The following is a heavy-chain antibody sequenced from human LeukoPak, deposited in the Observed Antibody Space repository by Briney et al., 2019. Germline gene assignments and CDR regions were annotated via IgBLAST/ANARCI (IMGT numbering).Heavy chain of an antibody. D-gene: IGHD4-23*01. CDR1: GFTLSSYW. J-gene: IGHJ4*02. CDR2: IDSDGTNT. Sequence: GGSLRLSCAASGFTLSSYWMNWVRQAPGEGLVWVSRIDSDGTNTKYAESVKDRFTISRDNAKNTLHLQMNSLRADDTAVYYCARGSAGGKVDSWGQGTLVTVSS. CDR3: ARGSAGGKVDS. V-gene: IGHV3-74*03.